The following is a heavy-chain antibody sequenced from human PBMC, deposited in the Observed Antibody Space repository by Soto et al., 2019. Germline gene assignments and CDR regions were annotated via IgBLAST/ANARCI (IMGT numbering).Heavy chain of an antibody. CDR2: INPIFGTT. CDR1: GGTFSSYA. Sequence: ASVKVSCKASGGTFSSYAISWVRQAPGQVLEWMGIINPIFGTTSYAQKFQGRVTMTRDTSTSTVYMELSSLRSEYTAVYYCARTPFYSNYEHWFDPWGQGTLVTVSS. CDR3: ARTPFYSNYEHWFDP. D-gene: IGHD4-4*01. V-gene: IGHV1-46*03. J-gene: IGHJ5*02.